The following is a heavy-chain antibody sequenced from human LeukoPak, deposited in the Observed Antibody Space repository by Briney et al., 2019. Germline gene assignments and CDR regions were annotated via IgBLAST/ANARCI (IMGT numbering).Heavy chain of an antibody. Sequence: GGSLRLSCAASGFTLDDYGMSWVRQAPGKGLEWVSGINWNGGSTGYADSVKGRFTISRDNAKNSLYLQMNSLRAEDTALYHCARAGQEWWLLDYYYMDVWGKGTTVTVSS. CDR2: INWNGGST. CDR3: ARAGQEWWLLDYYYMDV. CDR1: GFTLDDYG. D-gene: IGHD3-22*01. J-gene: IGHJ6*03. V-gene: IGHV3-20*01.